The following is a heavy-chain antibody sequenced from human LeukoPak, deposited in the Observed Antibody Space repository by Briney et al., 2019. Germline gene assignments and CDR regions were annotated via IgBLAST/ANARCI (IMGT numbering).Heavy chain of an antibody. Sequence: GGSLRLSCAASGFTFSSYGMHWVRQAPGKGLEWVAVIWYDGSNKYYADSVKSRFTISRDNSKDTLYLQMNSLRAEDTAVYYCAKSAAGNFDYWGQGTLVTVSS. CDR3: AKSAAGNFDY. CDR1: GFTFSSYG. D-gene: IGHD6-13*01. CDR2: IWYDGSNK. J-gene: IGHJ4*02. V-gene: IGHV3-33*06.